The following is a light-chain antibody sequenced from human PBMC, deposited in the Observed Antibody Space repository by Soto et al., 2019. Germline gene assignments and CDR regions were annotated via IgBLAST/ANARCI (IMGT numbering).Light chain of an antibody. J-gene: IGKJ1*01. CDR2: DAS. CDR1: QSISSW. V-gene: IGKV1-5*01. Sequence: DIQMTQSPSTLSASVGDRVTITCRASQSISSWLAWYQQKPGKAPKLLIYDASSLESGVPSRFSGSGSGTEFTLTISSLQPDDFATYCCQQYNSYPSWTFGQGTKVEIK. CDR3: QQYNSYPSWT.